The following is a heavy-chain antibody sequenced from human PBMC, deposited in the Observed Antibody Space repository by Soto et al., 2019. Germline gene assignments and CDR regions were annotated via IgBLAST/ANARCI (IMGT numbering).Heavy chain of an antibody. V-gene: IGHV4-59*01. Sequence: QVQLQESGPGLVKPSETLSLTCTVSGGSISSYYWSWIRQPPGKGLEWIGYIYYSGSTNYNPSLKSRVTISVDTSKNQFSLKLSSVTAADTAVYYCARSTFGELRVFDYWGQGTLVTVSS. CDR1: GGSISSYY. CDR2: IYYSGST. J-gene: IGHJ4*02. CDR3: ARSTFGELRVFDY. D-gene: IGHD3-10*01.